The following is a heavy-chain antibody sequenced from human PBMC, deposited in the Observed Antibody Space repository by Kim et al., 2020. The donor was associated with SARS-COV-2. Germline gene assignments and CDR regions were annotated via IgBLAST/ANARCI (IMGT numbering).Heavy chain of an antibody. CDR1: GFTFSSYA. CDR2: ISGNGEST. J-gene: IGHJ6*02. V-gene: IGHV3-23*01. Sequence: GGSLRLSCAASGFTFSSYAMSWVRQAPGKGLEWVSGISGNGESTYYADSVKGRFTISRDTCKSTLYLQMNSLRAEDTAVYYCARDRRGFNPYYGMDVWGQGTTVTVSS. CDR3: ARDRRGFNPYYGMDV. D-gene: IGHD3-10*01.